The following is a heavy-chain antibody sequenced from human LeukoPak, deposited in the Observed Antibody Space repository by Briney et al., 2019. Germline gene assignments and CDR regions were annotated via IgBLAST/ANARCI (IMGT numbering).Heavy chain of an antibody. J-gene: IGHJ5*02. Sequence: SETLSLTCSVSGDSINSYLWSWIRQPPGKRLEWIGYIYHSGTSNYNPSLSSRVTISVDTSKNEVSLKLSSVSAADTAVYFCARRMSTSGGSWFDPWGQGILVTVAS. D-gene: IGHD2-15*01. V-gene: IGHV4-59*08. CDR2: IYHSGTS. CDR1: GDSINSYL. CDR3: ARRMSTSGGSWFDP.